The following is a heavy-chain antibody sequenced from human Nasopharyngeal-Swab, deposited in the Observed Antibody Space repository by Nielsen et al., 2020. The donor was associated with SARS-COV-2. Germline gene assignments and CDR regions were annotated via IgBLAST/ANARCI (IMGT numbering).Heavy chain of an antibody. J-gene: IGHJ3*02. Sequence: GESLKISCAASGFTFSSHGMHWVRQAPGKGLEWVAVISYDGSNKYYADSVKGRFTISRDNSKNTLYLQMNSLRAEDTAVYYCARDPSSSWLYDAFDIWGQGTMVTVSS. CDR2: ISYDGSNK. CDR3: ARDPSSSWLYDAFDI. CDR1: GFTFSSHG. V-gene: IGHV3-30*03. D-gene: IGHD6-13*01.